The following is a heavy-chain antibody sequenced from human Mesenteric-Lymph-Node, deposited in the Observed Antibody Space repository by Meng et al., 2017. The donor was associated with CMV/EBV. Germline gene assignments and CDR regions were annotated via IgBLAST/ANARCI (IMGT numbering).Heavy chain of an antibody. J-gene: IGHJ4*02. CDR2: IYYSGST. CDR3: ARHRTYFDY. V-gene: IGHV4-39*01. CDR1: GGSISSSSYY. Sequence: ESLKISCTVSGGSISSSSYYWGWIRQPPGKGLEWIGSIYYSGSTYYNPSLKSRVTISVDTSKNQFSLKLSSVTAADTAVYYCARHRTYFDYWGQGTLVTVSS.